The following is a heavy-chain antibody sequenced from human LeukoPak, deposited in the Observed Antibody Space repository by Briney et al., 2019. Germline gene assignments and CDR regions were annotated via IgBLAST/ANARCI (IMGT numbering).Heavy chain of an antibody. CDR3: ARAPDYGDKTYFDH. D-gene: IGHD4-17*01. V-gene: IGHV4-34*01. CDR1: GGSFSGYY. Sequence: SETLSLTCAVYGGSFSGYYWSWIRQPPGKGLEWIGEINHSGSTNYNPSLKSRVTISVDTSKNQFSLKLSSVTAADTAVYYCARAPDYGDKTYFDHWGQGTLVTVSS. CDR2: INHSGST. J-gene: IGHJ4*02.